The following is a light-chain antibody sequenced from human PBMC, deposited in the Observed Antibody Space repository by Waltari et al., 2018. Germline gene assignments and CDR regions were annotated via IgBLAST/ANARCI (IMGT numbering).Light chain of an antibody. CDR1: QSVSSK. CDR2: GAS. Sequence: EIVMTQSPALSVSPGERATLSCRASQSVSSKLAWYQQKPGQAPRLLIYGASTRATGVAARFSGSGSETEYILTISSLPSGDFAVYYCQHQSDWPPRWTFGQGTKVEIK. V-gene: IGKV3-15*01. CDR3: QHQSDWPPRWT. J-gene: IGKJ1*01.